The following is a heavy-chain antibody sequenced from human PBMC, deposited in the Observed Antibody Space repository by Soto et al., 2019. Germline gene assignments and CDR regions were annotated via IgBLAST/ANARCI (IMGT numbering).Heavy chain of an antibody. Sequence: GGSLRLSCAASGFTFSSYGMHWVRQAPGKGLEWVAVIWYDGSNKYYADSVKGRFTISRDNSKNTLYLQMNSLRAEDTAVYYCAREVPGLYDILTGSLDYWGQGTLVTVSS. CDR1: GFTFSSYG. J-gene: IGHJ4*02. CDR2: IWYDGSNK. V-gene: IGHV3-33*01. D-gene: IGHD3-9*01. CDR3: AREVPGLYDILTGSLDY.